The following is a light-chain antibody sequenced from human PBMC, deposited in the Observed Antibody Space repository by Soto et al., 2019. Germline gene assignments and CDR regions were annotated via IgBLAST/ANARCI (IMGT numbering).Light chain of an antibody. J-gene: IGLJ1*01. CDR1: SSDVGSYNR. Sequence: QSALTQPPSVSGAPGQSVAISCTGTSSDVGSYNRVSWYQQPPGAAPKLMIYEVSNRPSGVPDRFSGSKSGNAASLTISGVQAEDEADYYCNSYRGSSPYVFGTGTKLTVL. V-gene: IGLV2-18*02. CDR2: EVS. CDR3: NSYRGSSPYV.